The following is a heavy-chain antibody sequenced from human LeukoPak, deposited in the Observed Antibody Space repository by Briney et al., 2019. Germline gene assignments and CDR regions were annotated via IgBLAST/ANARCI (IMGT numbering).Heavy chain of an antibody. CDR1: GFTFSSYS. Sequence: GGSLRLSCAASGFTFSSYSMNWVRQAPGRGLEWVSSISSSSSYIYYADSVKGRFTISRDNAKNSLYLQMNSLRAEDTAVYYCARDRYYDYVWGSPTYQPSTRDYWGQGTLVTVSS. J-gene: IGHJ4*02. CDR2: ISSSSSYI. CDR3: ARDRYYDYVWGSPTYQPSTRDY. V-gene: IGHV3-21*01. D-gene: IGHD3-16*01.